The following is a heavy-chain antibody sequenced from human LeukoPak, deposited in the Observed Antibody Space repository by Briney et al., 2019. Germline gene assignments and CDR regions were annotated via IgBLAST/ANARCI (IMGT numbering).Heavy chain of an antibody. Sequence: PGGSLRLSCAASGFTFSSSAMNWVRQAPGKGLEWVSTISRSGDRTYYADSVKGRFTISRDNSKNTLFLQINSLRAEDTAVYYCAKGYYGSGSYGWFDYWGQGALVTVSS. CDR1: GFTFSSSA. D-gene: IGHD3-10*01. J-gene: IGHJ4*02. CDR3: AKGYYGSGSYGWFDY. V-gene: IGHV3-23*01. CDR2: ISRSGDRT.